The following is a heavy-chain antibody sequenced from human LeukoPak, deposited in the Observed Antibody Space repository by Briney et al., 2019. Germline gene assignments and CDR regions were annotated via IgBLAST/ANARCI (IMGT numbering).Heavy chain of an antibody. Sequence: PGGSLRLSCVDSKFSLGNYWMAWVRQAPGKGLEWVANIKHDGNEKYYVDSVRGRFTISRDNAENSLYLQMNSLRAEDTAIYFCARHMPAEGATPFDYWGQGTLVTVSS. V-gene: IGHV3-7*01. CDR1: KFSLGNYW. D-gene: IGHD1-26*01. CDR3: ARHMPAEGATPFDY. CDR2: IKHDGNEK. J-gene: IGHJ4*02.